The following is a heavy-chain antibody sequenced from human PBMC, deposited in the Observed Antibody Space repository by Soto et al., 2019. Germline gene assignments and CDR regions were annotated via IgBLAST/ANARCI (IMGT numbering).Heavy chain of an antibody. Sequence: EVQLLESGGGLVQPGGSLRIACAAYQFPFSSYAMSWVRQAPGKGLEWVSGVSGSGDTTYYADSVKGRFTISRDNPKNTLYLHMSSLRADDTAVYYCAKSATPEDDYDRSPTLWYWGQGTLVTVSS. CDR1: QFPFSSYA. V-gene: IGHV3-23*01. D-gene: IGHD3-22*01. J-gene: IGHJ4*02. CDR3: AKSATPEDDYDRSPTLWY. CDR2: VSGSGDTT.